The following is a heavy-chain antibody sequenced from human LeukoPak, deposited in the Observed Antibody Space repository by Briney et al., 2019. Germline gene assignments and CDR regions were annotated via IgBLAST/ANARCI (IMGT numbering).Heavy chain of an antibody. CDR2: ISGDGGST. D-gene: IGHD3-9*01. Sequence: GGSLRLSCAASGFTFDDYAMHWVRQAPGKGLEWVSLISGDGGSTYYADSVKGRFTISRDNSKNSLYLQMNSLRTEDTALYYCAKGGPNYDILTGYSFDYWAREPWSPSPQ. CDR1: GFTFDDYA. J-gene: IGHJ4*02. V-gene: IGHV3-43*02. CDR3: AKGGPNYDILTGYSFDY.